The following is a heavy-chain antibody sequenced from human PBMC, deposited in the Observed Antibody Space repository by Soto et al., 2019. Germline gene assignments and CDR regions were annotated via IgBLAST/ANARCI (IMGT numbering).Heavy chain of an antibody. CDR3: ARGAADTAMVDS. CDR2: IFYSGST. J-gene: IGHJ4*02. D-gene: IGHD5-18*01. V-gene: IGHV4-59*01. Sequence: SETLSLTCTVSGGSIRSYYWTWIRQPPGKGLEWLGYIFYSGSTFYNPSLKSRVTISIHTSKSQFSLQLTPVTAADTAVYYCARGAADTAMVDSWGQGTLVTVSS. CDR1: GGSIRSYY.